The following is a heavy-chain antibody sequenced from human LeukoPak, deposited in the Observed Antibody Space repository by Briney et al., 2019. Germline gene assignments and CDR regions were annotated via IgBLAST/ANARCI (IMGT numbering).Heavy chain of an antibody. D-gene: IGHD2-2*01. CDR3: ARMRVPAAKGPFDY. CDR1: GGSFSGYY. J-gene: IGHJ4*02. Sequence: SESLSLACAVYGGSFSGYYCSWIRQPPGKWLEWIGEINHSGSTNYNPSLKSRVTISVDTSKNQFSLKLSSVTAADTAVYYCARMRVPAAKGPFDYWGQGTLVTVSS. V-gene: IGHV4-34*01. CDR2: INHSGST.